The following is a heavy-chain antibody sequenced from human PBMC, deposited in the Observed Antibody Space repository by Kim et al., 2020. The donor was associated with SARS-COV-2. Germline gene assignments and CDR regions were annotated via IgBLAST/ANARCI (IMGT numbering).Heavy chain of an antibody. Sequence: GGSLRLSCAASGFTVSRNYMSWVRQAPGKGLEWVSVIYSGGSTYYADSVKGRFTVSRDDSKNTLYLQMNSLRAEDTAVYYCARDAEYSSRLGAFDMWGQGTMVTVSS. CDR1: GFTVSRNY. J-gene: IGHJ3*02. D-gene: IGHD6-6*01. CDR2: IYSGGST. V-gene: IGHV3-53*01. CDR3: ARDAEYSSRLGAFDM.